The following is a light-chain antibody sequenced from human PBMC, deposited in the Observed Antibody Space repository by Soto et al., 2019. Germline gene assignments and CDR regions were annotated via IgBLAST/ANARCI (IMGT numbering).Light chain of an antibody. CDR2: GAS. J-gene: IGKJ1*01. CDR3: QQYGDSPVT. V-gene: IGKV3-20*01. Sequence: ENMLSQPLGALSLSEGERATLSCGASQSVSSSYLAWYQQKPGQAPRLLIYGASSRATGIPDRFSGSGSGTDFSLTISRLVPEDFAVYYCQQYGDSPVTFGQGSIVDVK. CDR1: QSVSSSY.